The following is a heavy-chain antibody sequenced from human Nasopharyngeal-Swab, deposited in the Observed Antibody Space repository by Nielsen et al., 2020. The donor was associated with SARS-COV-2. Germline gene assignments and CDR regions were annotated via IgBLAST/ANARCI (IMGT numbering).Heavy chain of an antibody. J-gene: IGHJ5*02. D-gene: IGHD3-22*01. Sequence: GESLKISCVGSGFTFSNYELNWVRQAPGQGLQWVSYISTSATSTFYAESLKGRFTISRDNAKNSLYLQMNSLRAEDTAVYYCARGVYDSSGYYYPWGQGTLVTVSS. CDR2: ISTSATST. CDR1: GFTFSNYE. CDR3: ARGVYDSSGYYYP. V-gene: IGHV3-48*03.